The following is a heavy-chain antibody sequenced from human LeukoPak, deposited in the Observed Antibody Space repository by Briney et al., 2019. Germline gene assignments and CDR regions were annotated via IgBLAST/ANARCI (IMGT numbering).Heavy chain of an antibody. CDR3: ASVGPTRGTLDY. Sequence: GGSLRLSCAASGFPFSSYGMYWVRQTPDKGLQWVAYLRKDATYSNYADSVRGRFTISRDNSKNTLDLQMGSLRVEDTAVYYCASVGPTRGTLDYWGQGTLVTVSS. V-gene: IGHV3-30*02. CDR2: LRKDATYS. J-gene: IGHJ4*02. D-gene: IGHD1-26*01. CDR1: GFPFSSYG.